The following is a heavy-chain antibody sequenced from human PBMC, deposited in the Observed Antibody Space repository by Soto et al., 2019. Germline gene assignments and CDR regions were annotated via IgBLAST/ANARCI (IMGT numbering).Heavy chain of an antibody. CDR2: INHSGSA. V-gene: IGHV4-34*01. CDR3: ARGLITGSHYSGGWYYFDS. D-gene: IGHD6-19*01. Sequence: QVQLQQPGAGLLKPSETLSLTCAVYGESFSGYIWTWIRQTPGKGLQWIGQINHSGSASYNPSLKSRVTISVHTSNSQCSLELSSVTAADTAVYYCARGLITGSHYSGGWYYFDSWGQGTQVTVSS. CDR1: GESFSGYI. J-gene: IGHJ4*02.